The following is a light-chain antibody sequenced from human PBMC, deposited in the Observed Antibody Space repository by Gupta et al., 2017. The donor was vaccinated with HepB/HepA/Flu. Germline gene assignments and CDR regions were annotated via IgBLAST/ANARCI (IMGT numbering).Light chain of an antibody. CDR2: TAS. Sequence: DIQMTQSPSSLSASIGERVTITCRASQNIKDSLNWYQQKPGTAPRLLIYTASSLQSGVPSRFSGSGSVTAFTLTISRLQPEDFATYYCQQSDNTPRTFGQGTKVEI. CDR3: QQSDNTPRT. V-gene: IGKV1-39*01. CDR1: QNIKDS. J-gene: IGKJ1*01.